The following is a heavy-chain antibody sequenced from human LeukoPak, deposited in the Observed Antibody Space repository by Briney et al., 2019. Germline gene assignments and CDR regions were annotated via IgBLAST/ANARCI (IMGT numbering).Heavy chain of an antibody. V-gene: IGHV6-1*01. CDR3: ARDQNRGLWTGDMNAFDI. CDR1: GDSFSSNSAA. D-gene: IGHD3/OR15-3a*01. Sequence: SQTLSLTCAISGDSFSSNSAAWNWIRQSPSRGLEWLGRTYYRSKWYNDYAVSVKSRITINPDTSKKQFSLQLNSVTPEDTAVYYCARDQNRGLWTGDMNAFDIWGQGTMVTVSS. CDR2: TYYRSKWYN. J-gene: IGHJ3*02.